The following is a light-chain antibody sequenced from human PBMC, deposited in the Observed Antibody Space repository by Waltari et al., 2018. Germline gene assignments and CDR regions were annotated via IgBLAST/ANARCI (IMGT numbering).Light chain of an antibody. CDR3: MQALQTPQIT. J-gene: IGKJ4*01. CDR2: LGS. V-gene: IGKV2-28*01. Sequence: DIVMTLSPLSLPVTPGEPASISCRSSQSLLHSNGYNYLDWYLQKPGQSPQLLIYLGSNRASGVPDRFSGSGSGTDFTLKISRVEAEDVGVYYCMQALQTPQITFGGGTKVEIK. CDR1: QSLLHSNGYNY.